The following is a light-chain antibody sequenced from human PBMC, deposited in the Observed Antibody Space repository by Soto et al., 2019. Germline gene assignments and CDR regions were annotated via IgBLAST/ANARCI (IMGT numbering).Light chain of an antibody. J-gene: IGKJ5*01. Sequence: DIQMTQSPSSLSASVGDRVTITCRASQFINIYLTWYQQKPGKPPRLLIYGATTLESGVPSRFSGSGSGTDFTLTISSLQPDDFATYYCQQSYGTITFGQGTRLEIK. V-gene: IGKV1-39*01. CDR1: QFINIY. CDR2: GAT. CDR3: QQSYGTIT.